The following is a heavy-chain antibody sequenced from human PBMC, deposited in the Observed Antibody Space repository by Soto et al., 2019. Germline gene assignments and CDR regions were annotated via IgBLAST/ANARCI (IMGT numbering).Heavy chain of an antibody. CDR2: ISASGGST. J-gene: IGHJ6*02. Sequence: EVQLLESGGGLVQPGGSLRLSCAASGFTFGIHAMIWVRQAPGKGLEWVSFISASGGSTYYADSVEGRFTISRDYPKKAVYLQMNSPRGEDSAVYYCGKGSAATNYFYYAADVWGQGTTVTVSS. D-gene: IGHD2-15*01. CDR3: GKGSAATNYFYYAADV. V-gene: IGHV3-23*01. CDR1: GFTFGIHA.